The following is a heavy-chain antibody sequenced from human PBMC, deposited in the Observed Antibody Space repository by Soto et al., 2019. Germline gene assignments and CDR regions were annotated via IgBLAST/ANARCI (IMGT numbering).Heavy chain of an antibody. J-gene: IGHJ4*02. CDR1: GFTFRYYW. Sequence: GGSLRLSCAASGFTFRYYWMNWVRQAPGKGLEWVANIKHDGSEKNFVDSVKGRFTISRDDAKNSLYLQMNSLRVEDTAVYYCARFRVRYFDWSLDFWGQGTLVTVSS. CDR2: IKHDGSEK. V-gene: IGHV3-7*01. D-gene: IGHD3-9*01. CDR3: ARFRVRYFDWSLDF.